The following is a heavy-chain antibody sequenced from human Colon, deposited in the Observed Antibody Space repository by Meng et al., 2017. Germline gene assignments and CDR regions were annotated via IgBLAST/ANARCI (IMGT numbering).Heavy chain of an antibody. CDR1: GGSITSSPYS. CDR3: ARDYWGSLDF. Sequence: QLTLQESDPGLVKPSETLSLTYTVSGGSITSSPYSWGWIRQPPGKGLEWIGTICYSGSTYYNASLKSRVTISPDTSKNQFSLNVRSVTAADTAVYYCARDYWGSLDFWGQGILVTVSS. V-gene: IGHV4-39*07. CDR2: ICYSGST. J-gene: IGHJ4*02. D-gene: IGHD3-16*01.